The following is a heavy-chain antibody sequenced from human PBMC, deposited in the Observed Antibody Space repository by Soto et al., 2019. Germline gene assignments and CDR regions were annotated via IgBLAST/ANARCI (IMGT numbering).Heavy chain of an antibody. Sequence: ASVKVSCKASGGTFSSYAISWVRQAPGQGLEWMGGIIPIFGTANYAQKFQGRVTITADESTSTAYMELSSLRSEDTAVYYCARGIVVVVAATYYGMDVWGQGTTVTVSS. CDR2: IIPIFGTA. CDR3: ARGIVVVVAATYYGMDV. V-gene: IGHV1-69*13. CDR1: GGTFSSYA. D-gene: IGHD2-15*01. J-gene: IGHJ6*02.